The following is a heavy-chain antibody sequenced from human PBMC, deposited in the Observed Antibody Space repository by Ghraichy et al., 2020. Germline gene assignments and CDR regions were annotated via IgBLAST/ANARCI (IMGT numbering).Heavy chain of an antibody. D-gene: IGHD3-22*01. CDR3: ARDYYDSSEWFDP. CDR1: GGSVSSGSYY. V-gene: IGHV4-61*01. J-gene: IGHJ5*02. CDR2: IYYSGST. Sequence: ETLSLTCTVSGGSVSSGSYYWSWIRQPPGKGLEWIGYIYYSGSTNYNPSLKSRVTISVDTSKNQFSLKLSSVTAADTAVYYCARDYYDSSEWFDPWGQGTLVTVSS.